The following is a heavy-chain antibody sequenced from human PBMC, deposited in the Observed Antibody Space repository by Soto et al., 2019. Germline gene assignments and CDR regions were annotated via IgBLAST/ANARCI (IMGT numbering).Heavy chain of an antibody. D-gene: IGHD2-2*01. V-gene: IGHV1-18*01. CDR1: GYTFTSYG. CDR3: ARDGVDIVVVPAAMQRTTVTTTYYYYYYYMDV. Sequence: ASVKVSCKASGYTFTSYGISWVRQAPGQGLEWMGWISAYNGNTNYAQKLQGRVTMTTDTSTSTAYMELRSLRSDDTAVYYCARDGVDIVVVPAAMQRTTVTTTYYYYYYYMDVWGKGTTVTVSS. CDR2: ISAYNGNT. J-gene: IGHJ6*03.